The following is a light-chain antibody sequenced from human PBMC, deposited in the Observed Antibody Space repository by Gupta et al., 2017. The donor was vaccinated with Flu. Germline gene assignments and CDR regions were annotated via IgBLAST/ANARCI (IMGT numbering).Light chain of an antibody. V-gene: IGKV2-28*01. CDR3: RQDLKTPYS. Sequence: DIVMTQSPLSLPVTPGEPASISCRSSQSLLHSNGYNYLDWYLQKPGQSPKILIYVGSNRAAGVTDRFSGSGAGKDFTLKISRVEAEDVGVYYCRQDLKTPYSFGQGTKLEIK. J-gene: IGKJ2*03. CDR2: VGS. CDR1: QSLLHSNGYNY.